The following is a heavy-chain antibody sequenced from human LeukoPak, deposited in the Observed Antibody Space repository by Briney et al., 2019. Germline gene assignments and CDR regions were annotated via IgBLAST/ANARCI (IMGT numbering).Heavy chain of an antibody. CDR3: AKEGQYCSSTSCYTPDAFDI. CDR2: IKQDGSEK. D-gene: IGHD2-2*02. Sequence: GGSLRLSCAASGFTFSSYWMSWVRQAPGKGLEWVANIKQDGSEKYYVDSVKGRFTISRDNAKNSLYLQMSSLRAEDTAVYYCAKEGQYCSSTSCYTPDAFDIWGQGTMVTVSS. V-gene: IGHV3-7*01. CDR1: GFTFSSYW. J-gene: IGHJ3*02.